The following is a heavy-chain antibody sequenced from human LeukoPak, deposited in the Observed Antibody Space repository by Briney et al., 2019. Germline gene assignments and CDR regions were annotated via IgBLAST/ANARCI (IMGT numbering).Heavy chain of an antibody. J-gene: IGHJ6*04. D-gene: IGHD1-1*01. Sequence: GGSLRLSCAASGFTFSDYYMNWVRQAPGKGLECVSSISGGGTTIFYADSVKGRFTVSRDNAKNSLYLQMNSLRDEDTAVYYCARGPISPQLEETAWGKGTTVIVSS. CDR2: ISGGGTTI. CDR3: ARGPISPQLEETA. CDR1: GFTFSDYY. V-gene: IGHV3-11*01.